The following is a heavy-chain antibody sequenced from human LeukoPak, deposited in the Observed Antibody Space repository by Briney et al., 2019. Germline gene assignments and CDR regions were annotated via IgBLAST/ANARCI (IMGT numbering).Heavy chain of an antibody. CDR2: INTNTGNP. J-gene: IGHJ3*02. Sequence: ASVKVSCKASGGTFSSYAMNWVRQAPGQGLEWMGWINTNTGNPTYAQGFTGRFVFSLDTSVSTAYLQISSLKAEDTAVYYCARAPQTIITNAVVAARYAFDIWGQGTMVTVSS. CDR3: ARAPQTIITNAVVAARYAFDI. CDR1: GGTFSSYA. D-gene: IGHD2-15*01. V-gene: IGHV7-4-1*02.